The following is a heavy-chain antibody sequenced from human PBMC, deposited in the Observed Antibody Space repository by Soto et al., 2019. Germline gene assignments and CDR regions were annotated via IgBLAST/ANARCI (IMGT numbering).Heavy chain of an antibody. D-gene: IGHD4-17*01. CDR1: GFTFSSYS. J-gene: IGHJ4*02. CDR2: ISSSSSYI. CDR3: ARALDTVTTGYYFDY. Sequence: GGSLRLSCAASGFTFSSYSMNWVRQAPGKGLEWVSSISSSSSYIYYADSVKGRFTISRDNAKNSLYLQMNSLRAEDTAVYYCARALDTVTTGYYFDYWGQGTLVTVSS. V-gene: IGHV3-21*01.